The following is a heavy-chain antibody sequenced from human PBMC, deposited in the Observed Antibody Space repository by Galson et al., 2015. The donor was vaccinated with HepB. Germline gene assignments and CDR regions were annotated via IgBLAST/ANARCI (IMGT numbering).Heavy chain of an antibody. Sequence: SLRLSCAASGFTFSSYAMHWVRQAPGKGLEWVAVISYDGSNKYYADSVKGRFTISRDNSKNTLYLQMNSLRAEDTAVYYCARDHGSSRSTEYYFDYWGQGTLVTVSS. CDR1: GFTFSSYA. D-gene: IGHD6-13*01. CDR3: ARDHGSSRSTEYYFDY. J-gene: IGHJ4*02. CDR2: ISYDGSNK. V-gene: IGHV3-30-3*01.